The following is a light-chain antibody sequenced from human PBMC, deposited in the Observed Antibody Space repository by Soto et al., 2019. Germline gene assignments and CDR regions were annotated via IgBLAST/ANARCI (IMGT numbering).Light chain of an antibody. CDR2: GAS. Sequence: EIGLTQSPGTLSLSPGERATLSCRASQSVSSSYLAWYQQKAGQAPRLLIYGASNRATGIPDRFSGSGSETDFILTISRLEPEDFAVYYWQHYGSSWTFGQGTKVEIK. CDR1: QSVSSSY. CDR3: QHYGSSWT. J-gene: IGKJ1*01. V-gene: IGKV3-20*01.